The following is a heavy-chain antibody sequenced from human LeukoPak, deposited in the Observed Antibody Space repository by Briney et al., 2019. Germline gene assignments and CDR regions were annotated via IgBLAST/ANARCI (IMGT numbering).Heavy chain of an antibody. CDR1: RFIFSSYA. J-gene: IGHJ4*02. CDR3: AKGRGYGDYGSTFEY. CDR2: ISGSGGRT. D-gene: IGHD4-17*01. Sequence: GGSLRLSCAASRFIFSSYAMNWVRQAPGKGLEWVSVISGSGGRTYYIDSVKGRFTISRDNSKNTLYLQMNSLRDDDTAVYYCAKGRGYGDYGSTFEYWGQGTLATVSS. V-gene: IGHV3-23*01.